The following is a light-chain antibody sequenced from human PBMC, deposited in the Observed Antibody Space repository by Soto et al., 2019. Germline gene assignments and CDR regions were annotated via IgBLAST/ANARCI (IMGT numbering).Light chain of an antibody. Sequence: QSVLTQPASVSGSPGQSITISCTGTSSDVGGYNYVSWYQQHPGKAPKLMIFEVSNRPSGVSIRFSGSKSGNTASLTISGLQAEDEADYYCSSYTSSSALPVFAGGTKLTVL. V-gene: IGLV2-14*01. CDR2: EVS. CDR1: SSDVGGYNY. CDR3: SSYTSSSALPV. J-gene: IGLJ2*01.